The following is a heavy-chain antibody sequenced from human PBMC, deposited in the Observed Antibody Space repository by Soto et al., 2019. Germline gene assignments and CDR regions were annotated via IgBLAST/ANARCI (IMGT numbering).Heavy chain of an antibody. CDR2: ISYDGSNK. Sequence: QAPGKGLEWVAVISYDGSNKYYADSVKGRFTISRDNSKNTLYLQMNSLRAEDTAVYYCAKPKRSVHPFDYWGQGTLVTVSS. CDR3: AKPKRSVHPFDY. J-gene: IGHJ4*02. V-gene: IGHV3-30*18. D-gene: IGHD1-26*01.